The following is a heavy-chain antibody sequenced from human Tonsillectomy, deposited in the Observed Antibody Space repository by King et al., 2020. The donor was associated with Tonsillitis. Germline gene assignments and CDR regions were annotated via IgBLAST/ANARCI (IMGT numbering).Heavy chain of an antibody. D-gene: IGHD3-10*01. Sequence: VQLQESGPGLVKPSETLSLTCSVSGGSVSSGSYCWSWIRQPPGKGLEWIGYIYYSGSTNYNPSLKSRVTTSVDTSKNQVSLKLRSVTAADTAVYYCARSHGSGSYVGYYVMDVWGQGTTVTVSS. V-gene: IGHV4-61*01. J-gene: IGHJ6*02. CDR1: GGSVSSGSYC. CDR2: IYYSGST. CDR3: ARSHGSGSYVGYYVMDV.